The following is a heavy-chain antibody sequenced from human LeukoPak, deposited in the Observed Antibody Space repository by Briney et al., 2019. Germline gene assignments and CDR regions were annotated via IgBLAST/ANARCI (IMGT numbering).Heavy chain of an antibody. D-gene: IGHD3-3*01. CDR2: MSSGSRYI. CDR3: ARDRPTGASRVFVVQ. V-gene: IGHV3-21*06. CDR1: GFTFSTYA. Sequence: GGSLRLSCTASGFTFSTYAMTWVRQAPGKGLEWISAMSSGSRYIYYADSVRVRFTISRDNTKNALYFTMNNLRPEAPAIYYFARDRPTGASRVFVVQWGQGTPVTVSS. J-gene: IGHJ4*02.